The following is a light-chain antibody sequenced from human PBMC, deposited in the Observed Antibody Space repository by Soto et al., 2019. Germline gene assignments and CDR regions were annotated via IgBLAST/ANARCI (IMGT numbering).Light chain of an antibody. CDR3: QQYENLPT. V-gene: IGKV1-33*01. J-gene: IGKJ5*01. CDR2: DAS. CDR1: QNINNY. Sequence: DIQMTQSPSSLSASVGDRFTITCQASQNINNYLNWYQKKPGRAHKLLIYDASNLEAGVPSRFRGSGSGTDFTFTISRLQPEDIATYYCQQYENLPTFGQGTRLEIK.